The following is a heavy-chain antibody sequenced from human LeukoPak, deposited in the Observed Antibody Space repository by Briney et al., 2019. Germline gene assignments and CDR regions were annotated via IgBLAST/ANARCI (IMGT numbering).Heavy chain of an antibody. CDR2: MNPNSGNT. J-gene: IGHJ5*02. CDR3: ARTTSLVSSSWTS. CDR1: GSTFTSYD. Sequence: ASVKVSCKAAGSTFTSYDINWGRRATGQGLEWMGWMNPNSGNTGYAQKFQGRGTMTRNTSISTAYMELSSLRSEDTAVYYCARTTSLVSSSWTSWGQGTLVTVSS. V-gene: IGHV1-8*01. D-gene: IGHD6-13*01.